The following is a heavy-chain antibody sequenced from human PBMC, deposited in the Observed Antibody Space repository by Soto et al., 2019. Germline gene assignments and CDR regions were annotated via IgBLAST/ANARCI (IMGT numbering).Heavy chain of an antibody. CDR1: GGSMRPYY. D-gene: IGHD1-26*01. J-gene: IGHJ3*01. V-gene: IGHV4-59*01. CDR3: ARAAIVAATIDAFDL. CDR2: IYYSGSTT. Sequence: SETLSLTCTVSGGSMRPYYWSWIRQPPGQGLEWIGHIYYSGSTTNYNPSLKSRVTISVDTSRNQFSLKLSSVTAADTAVYYCARAAIVAATIDAFDLWGQGTMVTVSS.